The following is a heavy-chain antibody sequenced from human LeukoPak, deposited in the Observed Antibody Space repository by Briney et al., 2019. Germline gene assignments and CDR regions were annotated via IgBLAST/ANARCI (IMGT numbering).Heavy chain of an antibody. CDR1: GYTFTGYY. J-gene: IGHJ4*02. Sequence: PGASVKVSCKASGYTFTGYYMHWVRQAPGQGLEWMGWINPNSGGTNYAQKFQGRVTMTRDTSISTAYMELSRLRSDDTAVYYCARVHDTFGQWLVIDYWGQGTLVTVSS. D-gene: IGHD6-19*01. CDR3: ARVHDTFGQWLVIDY. CDR2: INPNSGGT. V-gene: IGHV1-2*02.